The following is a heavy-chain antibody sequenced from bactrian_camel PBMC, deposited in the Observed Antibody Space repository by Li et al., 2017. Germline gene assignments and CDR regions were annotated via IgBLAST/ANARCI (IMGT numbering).Heavy chain of an antibody. CDR3: AAERLLTVEASGGYCNYLRATGEFAS. J-gene: IGHJ6*01. Sequence: QVQLVESGGGSVQAGGSLTLSCAASGDTSSYYSMGWFRQAPGKEREGVATVYSGSGNTYYADSVKGRFTISQDSDNNTVYLQMNSLRPEDTAMYYCAAERLLTVEASGGYCNYLRATGEFASWGQGTQVTVS. CDR1: GDTSSYYS. D-gene: IGHD2*01. CDR2: VYSGSGNT. V-gene: IGHV3S63*01.